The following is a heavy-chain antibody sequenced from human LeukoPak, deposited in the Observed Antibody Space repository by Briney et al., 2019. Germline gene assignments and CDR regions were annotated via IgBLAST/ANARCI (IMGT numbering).Heavy chain of an antibody. CDR3: ARGSTVGDY. J-gene: IGHJ4*02. D-gene: IGHD4-23*01. CDR2: IIPILGIA. V-gene: IGHV1-69*04. Sequence: GSSVKVSCKASGGTFSSYAISWVRQAPGQGLEWMGRIIPILGIANYAQKLQGRVTMTTDTSTSTAYMELRSLRSDDTAVYYCARGSTVGDYWGQGTLVTVSS. CDR1: GGTFSSYA.